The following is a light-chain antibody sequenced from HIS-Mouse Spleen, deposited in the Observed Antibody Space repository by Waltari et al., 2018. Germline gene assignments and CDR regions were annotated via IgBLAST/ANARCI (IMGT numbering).Light chain of an antibody. CDR1: RRDVWWYHY. J-gene: IGLJ2*01. Sequence: ALTPPSPVSWSPGPSNTTPLPGTRRDVWWYHYCPRYQQHPGKAPKLMIYDVSNRPSGVSNRFSGSKSGNTASLTISGLQAEDEADYYCSSYTSSSTLVVFGAGTKLTVL. CDR3: SSYTSSSTLVV. V-gene: IGLV2-14*03. CDR2: DVS.